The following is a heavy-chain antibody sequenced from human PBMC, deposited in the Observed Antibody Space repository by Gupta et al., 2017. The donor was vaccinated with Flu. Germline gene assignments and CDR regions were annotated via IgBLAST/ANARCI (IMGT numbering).Heavy chain of an antibody. CDR3: AKGGSYTTNWYDTFDV. CDR2: ISYDGNNE. D-gene: IGHD6-13*01. V-gene: IGHV3-30*18. Sequence: GLEWGASISYDGNNEYYEGSVKGRFTISRDISRSTLYLQMNSLTAEDTAVYYCAKGGSYTTNWYDTFDVWGQGTMVTVSS. J-gene: IGHJ3*01.